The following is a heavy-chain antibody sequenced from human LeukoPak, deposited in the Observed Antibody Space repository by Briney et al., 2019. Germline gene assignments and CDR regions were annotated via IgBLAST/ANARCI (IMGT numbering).Heavy chain of an antibody. CDR3: ATAAREGYSYGYLAFDI. V-gene: IGHV1-24*01. J-gene: IGHJ3*02. CDR2: FDPEDGET. D-gene: IGHD5-18*01. Sequence: ASVKVSCKVSGYTLTELSMHWVRQAPGKGLEWMGGFDPEDGETIYAQKFQGRVTMTEDTSTDTAYMELSSLRSEDSAVYYCATAAREGYSYGYLAFDIWGQGTMVTVSS. CDR1: GYTLTELS.